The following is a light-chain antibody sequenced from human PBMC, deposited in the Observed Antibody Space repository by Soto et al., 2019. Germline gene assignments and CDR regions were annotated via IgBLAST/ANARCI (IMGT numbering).Light chain of an antibody. CDR2: DVT. CDR1: SSDVGGYNF. CDR3: SSYLTSSTPSYV. Sequence: QSALTQPASVSGSPGQSITISCTGTSSDVGGYNFVSWYQQHPGTAPKLMIYDVTNRPPGVSTRFSGSKSGYTASLTISGLQAEDEADYYCSSYLTSSTPSYVFGTGTKVTVL. V-gene: IGLV2-14*01. J-gene: IGLJ1*01.